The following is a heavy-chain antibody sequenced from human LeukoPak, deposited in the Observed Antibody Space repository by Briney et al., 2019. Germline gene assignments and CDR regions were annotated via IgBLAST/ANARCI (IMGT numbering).Heavy chain of an antibody. D-gene: IGHD4-17*01. CDR2: MNPNSGNT. J-gene: IGHJ4*02. Sequence: ASVKVSCKASGYTFTSYDINWVRQATGQGLEWIGWMNPNSGNTGYAQKFQGRVTMTRNTSISTAYMELSSLRSEDTAVYYCARSLTVTTSGTVDYWGQGTLVTVSS. CDR3: ARSLTVTTSGTVDY. CDR1: GYTFTSYD. V-gene: IGHV1-8*01.